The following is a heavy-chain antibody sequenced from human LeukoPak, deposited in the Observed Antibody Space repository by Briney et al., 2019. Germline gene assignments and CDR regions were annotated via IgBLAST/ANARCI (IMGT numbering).Heavy chain of an antibody. CDR1: GFTISSNG. V-gene: IGHV3-23*01. CDR2: FSDGGTM. J-gene: IGHJ4*02. Sequence: GGSLRLSCAVSGFTISSNGVTWVRQAPGKGLEWISGFSDGGTMHYRDSVKGRFTISRDTSKNTVYLQMNSVRVEDEALYYCTKWNGYASDWGQGTLVTVSS. D-gene: IGHD1-1*01. CDR3: TKWNGYASD.